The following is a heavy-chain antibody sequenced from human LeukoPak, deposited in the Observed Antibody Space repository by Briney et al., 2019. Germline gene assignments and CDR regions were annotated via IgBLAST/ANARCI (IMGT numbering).Heavy chain of an antibody. Sequence: GGSLRLSCAASGFTFSNYWMHWVRQVPGKGLVWVSRIKDDGSMTDYADSVKGRFTISRDNAKNSLYLQMNSLRAEDTAVYYCAREAGEYSSSWYLDYWGQGTLVTVSS. J-gene: IGHJ4*02. CDR1: GFTFSNYW. D-gene: IGHD6-13*01. CDR2: IKDDGSMT. V-gene: IGHV3-74*01. CDR3: AREAGEYSSSWYLDY.